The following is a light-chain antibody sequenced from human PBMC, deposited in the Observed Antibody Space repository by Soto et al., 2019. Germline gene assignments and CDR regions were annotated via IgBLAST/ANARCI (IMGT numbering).Light chain of an antibody. CDR3: SSYVSSGSLV. Sequence: QSVLTQPASVSGSPGQSITISCTGGSSDVGVYKYVSWYQQHPGIAPRLMIYEVSNRPSGVSNRFSGSKSGNTASLTISGLQAEDEADYYCSSYVSSGSLVFGGGTKVTVL. V-gene: IGLV2-14*01. CDR1: SSDVGVYKY. J-gene: IGLJ3*02. CDR2: EVS.